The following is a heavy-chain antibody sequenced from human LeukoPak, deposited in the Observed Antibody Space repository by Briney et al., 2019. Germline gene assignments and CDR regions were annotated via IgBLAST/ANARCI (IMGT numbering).Heavy chain of an antibody. J-gene: IGHJ4*02. V-gene: IGHV3-66*01. CDR3: ARVYN. D-gene: IGHD4-11*01. Sequence: GGSLRLSCAASRITVSNNYMSWVRQAPGKGLEWVSLIYSGGSTYYADSVRGRFTISRDSSKNTVYLQMDSLRVEDTAVYYCARVYNWGRGTLVTVSS. CDR1: RITVSNNY. CDR2: IYSGGST.